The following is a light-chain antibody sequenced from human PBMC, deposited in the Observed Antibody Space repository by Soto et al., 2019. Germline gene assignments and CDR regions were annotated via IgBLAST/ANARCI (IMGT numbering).Light chain of an antibody. CDR3: QQYDKYST. CDR1: QTITTW. J-gene: IGKJ1*01. Sequence: DIPLIQSPSTLSASVGEGIFIXCRTSQTITTWLAWYQQKPGKAPRLLIYDASTLQGGVPSRFSGRGSGTEFTLTVTSLQPEDFASYFCQQYDKYSTFGHGTKVDI. V-gene: IGKV1-5*01. CDR2: DAS.